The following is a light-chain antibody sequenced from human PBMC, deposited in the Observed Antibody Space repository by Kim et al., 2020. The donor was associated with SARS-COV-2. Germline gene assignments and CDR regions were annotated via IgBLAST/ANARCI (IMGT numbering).Light chain of an antibody. CDR3: QKYNGAPWT. CDR1: QDISRD. CDR2: GAS. V-gene: IGKV1-27*01. J-gene: IGKJ1*01. Sequence: SASVGDRVTITCRAGQDISRDLAWYQQKPGKVPNLLIYGASTLHSGVPSRFSGSGSGTDFTLTISSLQPEDVATYYCQKYNGAPWTFGQGTKVEI.